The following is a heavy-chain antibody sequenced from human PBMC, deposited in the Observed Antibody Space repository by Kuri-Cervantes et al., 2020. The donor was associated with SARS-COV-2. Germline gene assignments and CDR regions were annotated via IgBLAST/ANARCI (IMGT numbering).Heavy chain of an antibody. V-gene: IGHV5-10-1*01. CDR1: GYTFTTYS. J-gene: IGHJ4*02. CDR2: IDPTDSGT. CDR3: ARRNRGGTMWRAVAPTDTDYFDY. D-gene: IGHD6-19*01. Sequence: GGSLRLSCQGSGYTFTTYSIVWVRQMPGRGLEWMGRIDPTDSGTNYNPSFQGHVTMSVDKSVNTAYLQWSTLRASDTGIYFCARRNRGGTMWRAVAPTDTDYFDYWGQGTLVTVSS.